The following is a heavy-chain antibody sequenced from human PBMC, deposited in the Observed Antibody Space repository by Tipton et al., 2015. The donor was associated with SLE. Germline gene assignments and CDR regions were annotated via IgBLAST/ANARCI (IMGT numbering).Heavy chain of an antibody. CDR3: ARDAGITMVQGVILSNAFDI. CDR2: ISAYNGNT. V-gene: IGHV1-18*01. CDR1: GYTFTSYG. D-gene: IGHD3-10*01. J-gene: IGHJ3*02. Sequence: QLVQSGAEVKKPGASVKVSCKASGYTFTSYGISWVRQAPGQGLEWMGWISAYNGNTNYAQKLQARVTMTTDTSTSTAYMELRSLRSDDPAVYYCARDAGITMVQGVILSNAFDIWGQGTMVTVSS.